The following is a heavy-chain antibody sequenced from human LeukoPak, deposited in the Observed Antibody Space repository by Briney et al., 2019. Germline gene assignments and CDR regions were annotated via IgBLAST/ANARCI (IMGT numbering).Heavy chain of an antibody. J-gene: IGHJ4*02. CDR3: VRGYCTSSSCYNDY. CDR2: ISSSSSTI. Sequence: PGGSLRLSCAASGFTFSSYSMNWVRQAPGKGLEWVSYISSSSSTIYYADSVKGRFTISRDNAKNSLYLQMNSLRAEDTAVYSCVRGYCTSSSCYNDYWGQGTLVTVSS. CDR1: GFTFSSYS. V-gene: IGHV3-48*01. D-gene: IGHD2-2*02.